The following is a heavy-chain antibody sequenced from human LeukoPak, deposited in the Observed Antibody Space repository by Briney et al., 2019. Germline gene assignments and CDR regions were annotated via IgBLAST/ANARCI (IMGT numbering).Heavy chain of an antibody. CDR2: ISYDGSNK. J-gene: IGHJ6*02. Sequence: GRSLRLSCGASGFSFSSYGMHWVRQAPGKGLEWVAVISYDGSNKYYADSVKGRFTISRDNSKNTLYLQMNSLRAEDTAVYYCAKATAHYYGMDVWGQGTTVTVSS. D-gene: IGHD1-26*01. CDR3: AKATAHYYGMDV. CDR1: GFSFSSYG. V-gene: IGHV3-30*18.